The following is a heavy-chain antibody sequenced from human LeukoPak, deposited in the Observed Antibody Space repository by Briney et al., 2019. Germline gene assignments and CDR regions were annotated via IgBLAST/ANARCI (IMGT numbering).Heavy chain of an antibody. CDR2: ISSSSSYI. Sequence: PGGSLRLSCAASGFTFSSYSMNWVRQAPGKGLEWVSSISSSSSYIYYADSVKGRFTISRDNAKNSLYLQMNSLRAEDTAVYYCARESSITVIVVVINHGYFDYWGQGTLVTVSS. CDR3: ARESSITVIVVVINHGYFDY. J-gene: IGHJ4*02. CDR1: GFTFSSYS. D-gene: IGHD3-22*01. V-gene: IGHV3-21*01.